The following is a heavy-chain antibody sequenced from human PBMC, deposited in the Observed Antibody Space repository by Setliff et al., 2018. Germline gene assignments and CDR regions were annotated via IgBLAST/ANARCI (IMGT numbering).Heavy chain of an antibody. Sequence: ASVKVSCKASGYTFGAHYIHWVRQAPGQGLEWMGGISVYSGNTDYAQNFQGRVTMTADTSTSTAYMELRSLTSDDTAVYYCARRPRAVYGSGRRNWFLDYWGQGTLVTVSS. V-gene: IGHV1-18*04. CDR1: GYTFGAHY. D-gene: IGHD3-10*01. CDR2: ISVYSGNT. CDR3: ARRPRAVYGSGRRNWFLDY. J-gene: IGHJ4*02.